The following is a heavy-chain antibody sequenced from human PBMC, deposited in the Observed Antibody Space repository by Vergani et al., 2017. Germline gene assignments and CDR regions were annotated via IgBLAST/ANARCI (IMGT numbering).Heavy chain of an antibody. V-gene: IGHV1-18*01. J-gene: IGHJ6*02. CDR3: AKIAYPGIAAAGSHYYYYYGMDV. CDR1: GYTFTSYG. D-gene: IGHD6-13*01. Sequence: QVQLLQSGSEMKKPGASVKVSCKTFGYTFTSYGITWVRQAPGQGLEWVGWISPYNGDTNYAQKLQGRVTVTVDKATKTAYMDLRSLRSDDTAVYYCAKIAYPGIAAAGSHYYYYYGMDVWGQGTTVTVSS. CDR2: ISPYNGDT.